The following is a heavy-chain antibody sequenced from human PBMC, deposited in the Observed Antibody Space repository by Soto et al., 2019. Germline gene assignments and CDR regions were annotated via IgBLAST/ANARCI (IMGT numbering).Heavy chain of an antibody. CDR1: GGSSSSGGYY. CDR2: IYYSGNT. J-gene: IGHJ4*02. V-gene: IGHV4-31*03. Sequence: SETLSLPCTVSGGSSSSGGYYWSWIRQHPGKGLEWIGYIYYSGNTYYNPSLKSRVTISEDTSKNQFSLKLSSVTAADTAVYYCARATYYYDSSGYSDRVLDYWGQGTLVTVSS. D-gene: IGHD3-22*01. CDR3: ARATYYYDSSGYSDRVLDY.